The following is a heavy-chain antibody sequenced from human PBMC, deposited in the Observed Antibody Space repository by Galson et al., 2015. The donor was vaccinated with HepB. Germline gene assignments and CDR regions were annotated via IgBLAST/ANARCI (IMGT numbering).Heavy chain of an antibody. CDR2: ISSSSSTI. CDR3: ARDGVYSSGCPLDY. Sequence: SLRLSCAASGFTISSYSMNWVRQAPGKGLEWVSYISSSSSTIYYADSVKGRFTISRDNAKNSLYLQMNSLRAEDTAVYYCARDGVYSSGCPLDYWGQGTLVTVSS. J-gene: IGHJ4*02. V-gene: IGHV3-48*01. CDR1: GFTISSYS. D-gene: IGHD6-19*01.